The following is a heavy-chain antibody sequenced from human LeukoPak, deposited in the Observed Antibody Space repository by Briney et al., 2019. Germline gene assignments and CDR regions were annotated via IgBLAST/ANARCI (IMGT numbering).Heavy chain of an antibody. CDR1: GGSISSYY. Sequence: SETLSLTCTVSGGSISSYYWSWIRQPAGKGLEWIGRIYTSGSTNYNPSLKSRVTISVDTSKNQFSLKLSSVTAADTAVYYCARGGGYDFWSGPPSGFYYYGMDVWGQGTTVTVSS. V-gene: IGHV4-4*07. D-gene: IGHD3-3*01. CDR2: IYTSGST. CDR3: ARGGGYDFWSGPPSGFYYYGMDV. J-gene: IGHJ6*02.